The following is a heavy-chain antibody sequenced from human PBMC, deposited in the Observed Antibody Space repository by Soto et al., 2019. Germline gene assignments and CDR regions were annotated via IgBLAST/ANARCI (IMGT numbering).Heavy chain of an antibody. V-gene: IGHV1-69*18. CDR2: IIPLIGTA. Sequence: QVQLVQSGAEVRKPGSSVTVSCKASGGTFSTYGITWVRQAPGQGLEWMGNIIPLIGTANYAQRFRGRVTITADDSTTTAYMELTSLRSEDTAVYYCARVVMTTVPASFYYGLDVWGQGTTDTVSS. D-gene: IGHD4-4*01. CDR1: GGTFSTYG. CDR3: ARVVMTTVPASFYYGLDV. J-gene: IGHJ6*02.